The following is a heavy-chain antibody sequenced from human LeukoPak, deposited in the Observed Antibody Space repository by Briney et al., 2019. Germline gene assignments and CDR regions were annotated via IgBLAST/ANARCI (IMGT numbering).Heavy chain of an antibody. D-gene: IGHD6-6*01. CDR1: GFTFSSHS. V-gene: IGHV3-48*04. J-gene: IGHJ5*02. CDR3: ARGKAQFDP. CDR2: ISSSSSTI. Sequence: GGSLRLSCAASGFTFSSHSMNWVRQAPGKGLEWVSYISSSSSTIYYADSVKGRFTISRDNAKNSLFLQMNSLRAEDTAVYYCARGKAQFDPWGQGTLVTVSS.